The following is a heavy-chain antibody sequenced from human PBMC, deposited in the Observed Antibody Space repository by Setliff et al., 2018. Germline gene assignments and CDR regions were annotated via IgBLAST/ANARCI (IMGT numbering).Heavy chain of an antibody. V-gene: IGHV1-69-2*01. CDR3: AIDYGPTGTPYH. CDR2: IDPRDDFT. J-gene: IGHJ4*02. Sequence: ASVKVSCKASGYSFSDFYMHWVRQVPGEGLEALGRIDPRDDFTVYAERFKDRLTITADTSTDTSHMEMSSLRFEDTAVYYCAIDYGPTGTPYHWGQGTPVTVSS. CDR1: GYSFSDFY. D-gene: IGHD1-1*01.